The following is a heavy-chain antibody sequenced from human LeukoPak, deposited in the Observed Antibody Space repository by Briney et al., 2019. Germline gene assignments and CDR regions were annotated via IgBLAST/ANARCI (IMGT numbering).Heavy chain of an antibody. CDR2: ISSSGSTI. CDR3: ARVQGKQQSFDY. V-gene: IGHV3-48*03. J-gene: IGHJ4*02. D-gene: IGHD6-13*01. CDR1: GFTFSSYE. Sequence: GGSLRLSCAASGFTFSSYEMNWVRQAPGKGLEWVSYISSSGSTIYYADSVKGRFTISRDNAKNSLYLQMNSLRAEDTAVYYCARVQGKQQSFDYWGQGTLVTVSS.